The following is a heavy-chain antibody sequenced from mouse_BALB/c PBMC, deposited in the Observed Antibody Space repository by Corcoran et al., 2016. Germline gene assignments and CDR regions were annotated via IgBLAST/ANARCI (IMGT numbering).Heavy chain of an antibody. J-gene: IGHJ4*01. CDR1: GYSFTGYT. D-gene: IGHD1-1*01. CDR2: INPYNGGT. Sequence: EVQLQQSGPELVKPGASMKISCKASGYSFTGYTMNWVKQSHGKNLEWIGLINPYNGGTNYNQKFKGKATLTVDKSSSTAYMVLLSLTSEDSAVYYCARPYYYGSSSYAMDYWGQGTSVTVSS. CDR3: ARPYYYGSSSYAMDY. V-gene: IGHV1-18*01.